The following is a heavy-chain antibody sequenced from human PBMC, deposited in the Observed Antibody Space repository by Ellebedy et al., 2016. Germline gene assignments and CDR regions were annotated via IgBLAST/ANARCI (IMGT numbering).Heavy chain of an antibody. Sequence: GESLKISCQGSGYNFNNYWIAWVRQMPGKGLEWMGIIHPGDSYIRYSPPFQGQVTISADKSTSTAYLQWSSLKASDTAMYYCATSLAVAGTPYFYYGMDVWGQGTTVTVSS. CDR3: ATSLAVAGTPYFYYGMDV. V-gene: IGHV5-51*01. CDR1: GYNFNNYW. CDR2: IHPGDSYI. D-gene: IGHD6-19*01. J-gene: IGHJ6*02.